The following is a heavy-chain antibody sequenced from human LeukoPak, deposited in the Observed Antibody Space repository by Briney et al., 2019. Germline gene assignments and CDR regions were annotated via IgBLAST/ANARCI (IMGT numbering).Heavy chain of an antibody. V-gene: IGHV3-23*01. CDR3: AKDRDTSSARAGSAFDC. D-gene: IGHD6-19*01. CDR1: RFIFYNYA. J-gene: IGHJ4*02. Sequence: GGSLRLSCAASRFIFYNYAMSWVRQAPGKGLEWVSSISGSGGSTYYADSVKGRFTISRDNSKNTLYLQMNSLRAEDTAVYYCAKDRDTSSARAGSAFDCWGQGTLVTVSS. CDR2: ISGSGGST.